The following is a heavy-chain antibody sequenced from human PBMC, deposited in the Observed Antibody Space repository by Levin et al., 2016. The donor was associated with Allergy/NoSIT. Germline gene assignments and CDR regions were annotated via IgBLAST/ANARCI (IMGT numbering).Heavy chain of an antibody. J-gene: IGHJ5*02. V-gene: IGHV4-4*02. CDR2: IHHSGNT. Sequence: SETLSLTCAVSGDSITTPNWWSWVRQSPGKGLEWIGEIHHSGNTRYNPSLESRVTMSVDTSKNQFSLQLRSVTAADTAVYYCAIRGTPLVPTTMAWFDPWGQGTLVTVSS. CDR3: AIRGTPLVPTTMAWFDP. CDR1: GDSITTPNW. D-gene: IGHD2-2*01.